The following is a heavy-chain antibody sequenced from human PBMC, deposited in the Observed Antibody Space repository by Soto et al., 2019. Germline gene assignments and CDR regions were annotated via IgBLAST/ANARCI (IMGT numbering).Heavy chain of an antibody. V-gene: IGHV4-31*03. Sequence: KPSETLSLTCTVSGGSISSGGYYWSWIRQHPGKGLEWIGYIYYSGSTYYNPSLKSRVTISVDTSKNQFSLKLSSVTAADTAVYYCARDHRQLVAEWYFDLWGRGTLVTVSS. CDR2: IYYSGST. J-gene: IGHJ2*01. D-gene: IGHD6-6*01. CDR1: GGSISSGGYY. CDR3: ARDHRQLVAEWYFDL.